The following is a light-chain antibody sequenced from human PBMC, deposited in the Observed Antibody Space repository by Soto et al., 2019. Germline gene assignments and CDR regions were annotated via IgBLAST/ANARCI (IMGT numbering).Light chain of an antibody. CDR2: EVS. V-gene: IGLV2-8*01. CDR3: SSYAGNLYV. J-gene: IGLJ1*01. Sequence: QSVLTQPPSASGSPGQSVTISCTGTSSDVGGYNYVSWYQQHPGKAPKLMIYEVSKRPSVVPDRFSGSKSGNTASLTVSGLQAEDEADYYCSSYAGNLYVFGTGTKLTVL. CDR1: SSDVGGYNY.